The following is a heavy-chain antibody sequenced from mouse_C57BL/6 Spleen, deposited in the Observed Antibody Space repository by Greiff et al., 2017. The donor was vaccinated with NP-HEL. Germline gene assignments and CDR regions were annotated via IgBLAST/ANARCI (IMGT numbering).Heavy chain of an antibody. J-gene: IGHJ1*03. D-gene: IGHD1-1*01. V-gene: IGHV1-22*01. CDR3: ASPDYYGNGYFDV. CDR1: GYTFTDYN. Sequence: VQLQQSGPELVKPGASVKMSCKASGYTFTDYNMHWVKQSHGKSLEWIGYINPNNGGTSYNQKFKGKATLTVNKSSSTAYMELRSLTSEDSAVYYCASPDYYGNGYFDVWGTGTTVTVSS. CDR2: INPNNGGT.